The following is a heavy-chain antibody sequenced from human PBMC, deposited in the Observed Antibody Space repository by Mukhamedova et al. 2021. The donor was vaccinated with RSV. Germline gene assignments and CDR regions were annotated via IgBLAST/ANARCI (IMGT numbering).Heavy chain of an antibody. J-gene: IGHJ4*02. Sequence: HGVRQAPGQRLEWMGWINAGNGNTKYSQKFQGRVTITRDTSASTAYMELSSLRSEDTAVYYCAREAYDIWTTYYFDYWGQGTLVTDS. CDR2: INAGNGNT. V-gene: IGHV1-3*01. CDR3: AREAYDIWTTYYFDY. D-gene: IGHD3-9*01.